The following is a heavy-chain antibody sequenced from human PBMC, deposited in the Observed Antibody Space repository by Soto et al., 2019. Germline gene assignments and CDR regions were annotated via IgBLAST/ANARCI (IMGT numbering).Heavy chain of an antibody. CDR3: AREGYSFAFDI. Sequence: ASVKVSCKASGYTFTSYYMHWVRQAPGQGLEWMGIINPSGGSTSYAQKFQGRVTMTRDTSTSTAYMELSSLRSEDTAVYYCAREGYSFAFDIWGQGTMVTVSS. D-gene: IGHD5-18*01. V-gene: IGHV1-46*01. CDR2: INPSGGST. J-gene: IGHJ3*02. CDR1: GYTFTSYY.